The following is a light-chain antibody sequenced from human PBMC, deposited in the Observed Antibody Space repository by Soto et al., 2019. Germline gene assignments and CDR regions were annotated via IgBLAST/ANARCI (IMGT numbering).Light chain of an antibody. V-gene: IGKV3-20*01. CDR1: QSISSSY. CDR3: RQYGDSPRT. CDR2: GTS. Sequence: EIVLTQSPGTLSLSPGERVTLSCRASQSISSSYLAWYQHKPGQAPRLLMYGTSSRATGIPDRFSGSGSGTDFTLTISRLEPEDFAVYYCRQYGDSPRTFGQGTKVEIK. J-gene: IGKJ1*01.